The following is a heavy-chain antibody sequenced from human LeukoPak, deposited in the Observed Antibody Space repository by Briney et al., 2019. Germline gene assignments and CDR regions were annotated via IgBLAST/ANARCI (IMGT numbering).Heavy chain of an antibody. D-gene: IGHD5-24*01. Sequence: GGSLRLSCAASGFTFSSYEMNWVRQAPGKGLEWVSGISDSGGVIEYADSVKGRFTISRDTSKNTLYLQMNSLRAEDTAVYYCARRVRDGYNSPIDYWGQGTLVTVSS. CDR3: ARRVRDGYNSPIDY. CDR2: ISDSGGVI. J-gene: IGHJ4*02. V-gene: IGHV3-23*01. CDR1: GFTFSSYE.